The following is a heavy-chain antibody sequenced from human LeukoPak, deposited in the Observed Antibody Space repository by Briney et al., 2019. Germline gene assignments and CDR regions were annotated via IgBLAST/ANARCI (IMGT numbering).Heavy chain of an antibody. CDR1: GYTFTSYG. J-gene: IGHJ6*03. CDR2: ISAYNGNT. D-gene: IGHD2-15*01. CDR3: ARSVLGYCSGGSCSMDV. V-gene: IGHV1-18*01. Sequence: ASVKVSCKASGYTFTSYGISWVRQAPGQGLEWMGWISAYNGNTNYAQKLQGRVTMTTDTSTSTAYMELSSLRSEDTAVYYCARSVLGYCSGGSCSMDVWGKGTTVTVSS.